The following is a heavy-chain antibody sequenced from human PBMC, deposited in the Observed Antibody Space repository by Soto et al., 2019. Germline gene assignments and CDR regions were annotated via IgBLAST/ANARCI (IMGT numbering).Heavy chain of an antibody. CDR2: IYPGDSDI. V-gene: IGHV5-51*01. CDR3: AKGHCSSTSCYYIDY. CDR1: GYTFTSYL. D-gene: IGHD2-2*01. Sequence: GESLKISCKGSGYTFTSYLIVWVRQMPGKGLEWMGVIYPGDSDIRYSPSFEGQVTISADKSISTTYLQWSSLKASDTAVYYCAKGHCSSTSCYYIDYWGQGTLVTVSS. J-gene: IGHJ4*02.